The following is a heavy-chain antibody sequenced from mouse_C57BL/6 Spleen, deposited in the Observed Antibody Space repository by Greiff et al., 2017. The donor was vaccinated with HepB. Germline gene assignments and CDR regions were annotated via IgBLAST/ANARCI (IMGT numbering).Heavy chain of an antibody. CDR1: GYTFTDYY. V-gene: IGHV1-26*01. CDR3: ARSEGVY. Sequence: EVQLQQSGPELVKPGASVKISCKASGYTFTDYYMNWVKQSHGKSLEWIGDINPNNGGTSYNQKFKGKATLTVDKSSSTAYMELRSLTSEDSAVYYCARSEGVYWGQGTTLTVSS. CDR2: INPNNGGT. J-gene: IGHJ2*01.